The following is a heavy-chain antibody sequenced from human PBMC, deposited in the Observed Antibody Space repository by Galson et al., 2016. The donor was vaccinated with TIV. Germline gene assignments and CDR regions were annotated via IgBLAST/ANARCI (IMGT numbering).Heavy chain of an antibody. CDR2: INPSNDVT. CDR3: AKAGAVLRYFDWLFDAFDI. CDR1: GYIVSCEY. V-gene: IGHV1-2*06. J-gene: IGHJ3*02. Sequence: SVRVACKARGYIVSCEYIDCGGQWRGQGVWGMGRINPSNDVTDYAQNFQGRVTMTRDTSIMTVYMELSSLRSDDTALYYCAKAGAVLRYFDWLFDAFDIWGQAT. D-gene: IGHD3-9*01.